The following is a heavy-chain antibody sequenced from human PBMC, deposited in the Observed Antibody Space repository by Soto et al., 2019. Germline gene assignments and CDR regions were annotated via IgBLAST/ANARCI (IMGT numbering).Heavy chain of an antibody. D-gene: IGHD1-1*01. CDR3: ARGVDAGVDV. CDR1: GYTFTTYD. V-gene: IGHV1-8*01. Sequence: QVQLVQSGAEVTKPGASVKVSCKASGYTFTTYDINWVRQATGQGLEWLGWMSPNSGATGYAQKFQGRVTMTRNTSMTTAYMELSNLRSKDTAMYYCARGVDAGVDVWGQGTTVTVSS. J-gene: IGHJ6*02. CDR2: MSPNSGAT.